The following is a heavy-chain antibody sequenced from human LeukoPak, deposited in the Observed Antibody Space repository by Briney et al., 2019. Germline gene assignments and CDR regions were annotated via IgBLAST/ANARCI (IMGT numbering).Heavy chain of an antibody. CDR2: INYTGSTT. D-gene: IGHD3-9*01. CDR3: ARILTGYRIYFDY. Sequence: SETLSLTCTVYGGSFSDYYWTWIRQPPGKGLEWIGEINYTGSTTNYNPSLKNRVTISVDMYKNQFSLKLSSVTAADTAVYYCARILTGYRIYFDYWGQGTLVTVSS. CDR1: GGSFSDYY. V-gene: IGHV4-34*01. J-gene: IGHJ4*02.